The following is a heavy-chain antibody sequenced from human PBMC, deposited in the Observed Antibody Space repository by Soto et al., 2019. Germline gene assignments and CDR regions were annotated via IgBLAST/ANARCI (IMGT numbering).Heavy chain of an antibody. CDR1: GVSISSYY. J-gene: IGHJ4*02. V-gene: IGHV4-59*01. D-gene: IGHD3-16*01. CDR3: ARVWGYAFDY. CDR2: IYYSGST. Sequence: SETLSLTCTVSGVSISSYYWSWIRQPPEKTLEWIGCIYYSGSTNYNPSLKSRVTLSLDTSKNQFSLKLSSVTAADTAVYYCARVWGYAFDYWGQGTLVTVSS.